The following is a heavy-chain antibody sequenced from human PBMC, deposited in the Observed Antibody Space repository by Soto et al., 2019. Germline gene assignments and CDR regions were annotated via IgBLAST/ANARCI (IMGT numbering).Heavy chain of an antibody. Sequence: QVQLVESGGGVVQPGKSLRLSCAASRFTFSSYAMDWVRQAPGKGLEWVAVISHDGSEKYYGDSVKGRFTISRDNPKNTVYLQMTSLRPEDTAVYYCASAAAYFYHYYYAMDVWGQGTAVTVSS. V-gene: IGHV3-30-3*01. CDR3: ASAAAYFYHYYYAMDV. CDR1: RFTFSSYA. D-gene: IGHD6-13*01. CDR2: ISHDGSEK. J-gene: IGHJ6*02.